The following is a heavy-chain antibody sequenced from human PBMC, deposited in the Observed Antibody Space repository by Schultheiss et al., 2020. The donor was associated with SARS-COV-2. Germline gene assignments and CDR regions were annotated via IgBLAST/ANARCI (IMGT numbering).Heavy chain of an antibody. CDR1: GFTFSSYA. CDR3: VKVWDTAMVTGYFDY. D-gene: IGHD5-18*01. CDR2: ISYDGSNK. V-gene: IGHV3-30*18. J-gene: IGHJ4*02. Sequence: GGSLRLSCAASGFTFSSYAMSWVRQAPGKGLEWVAVISYDGSNKYYADSVKGRFTISRDNSKNTLYLQMNSLRAEDTAVYYCVKVWDTAMVTGYFDYWGQGTLVTVSS.